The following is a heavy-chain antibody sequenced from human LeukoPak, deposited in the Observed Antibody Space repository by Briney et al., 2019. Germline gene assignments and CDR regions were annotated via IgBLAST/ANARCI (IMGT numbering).Heavy chain of an antibody. Sequence: ASVTVSFTASGYAFTIYYMHWVRQAPGQGLEWMGIINPSGGSTSYAQKFQGRVTMTRDTSTSTVYMELSSLRSEDTAVYYCARQYGGNSEGFDYWGQGTLVTVSS. CDR3: ARQYGGNSEGFDY. V-gene: IGHV1-46*01. CDR1: GYAFTIYY. J-gene: IGHJ4*02. CDR2: INPSGGST. D-gene: IGHD4-23*01.